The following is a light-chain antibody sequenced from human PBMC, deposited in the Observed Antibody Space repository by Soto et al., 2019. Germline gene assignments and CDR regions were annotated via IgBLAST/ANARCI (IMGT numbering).Light chain of an antibody. CDR3: AAWDDSLNGVV. CDR1: FSNIGSNT. J-gene: IGLJ2*01. CDR2: SNN. V-gene: IGLV1-44*01. Sequence: QPVLTQPPSTSGTPGQRVTISCSGSFSNIGSNTVNWYQQLPGTAPKLLIYSNNQRPSGVPDRISGTKSGTSASLAISGLQSEDEADYYCAAWDDSLNGVVFGGGTKVTVL.